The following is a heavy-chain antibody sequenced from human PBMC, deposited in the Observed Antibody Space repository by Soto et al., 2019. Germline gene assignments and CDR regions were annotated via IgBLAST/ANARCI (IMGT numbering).Heavy chain of an antibody. CDR3: AREGGYFDSSGSGVYHYHGVDV. CDR1: CGSISTYF. Sequence: SETLSLTCTFSCGSISTYFWSWIRQPAGGGLEWIGRIYTTGSTNYNPSLKSRVTMSLDTSRNQFSLKLSSVTAADTAVYYCAREGGYFDSSGSGVYHYHGVDVWGQGTTVTVS. J-gene: IGHJ6*02. CDR2: IYTTGST. V-gene: IGHV4-4*07. D-gene: IGHD3-22*01.